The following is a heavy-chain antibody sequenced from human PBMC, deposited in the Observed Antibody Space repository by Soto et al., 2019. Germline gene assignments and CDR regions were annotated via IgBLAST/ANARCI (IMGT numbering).Heavy chain of an antibody. V-gene: IGHV1-18*01. CDR1: GYTLTHFG. J-gene: IGHJ4*02. CDR2: FSAYNGNT. Sequence: QVQLVQSGAEVKKHGASVTVSCKASGYTLTHFGIIWVRQAPGQGVEWMGWFSAYNGNTNYAQNFQGRVTMTTDTSTSSAYMELRSLRSDDPAVYYCARGEAPVEYWGRESLVSVHS. CDR3: ARGEAPVEY. D-gene: IGHD1-26*01.